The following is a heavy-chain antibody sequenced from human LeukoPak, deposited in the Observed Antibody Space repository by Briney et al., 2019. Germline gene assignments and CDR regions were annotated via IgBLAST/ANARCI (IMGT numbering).Heavy chain of an antibody. CDR3: ARDLNTIPGIATAGHDAFDI. D-gene: IGHD6-13*01. V-gene: IGHV4-30-2*01. Sequence: PSETLSLTCTVSGGSISSGAYYWSWIRQPPGKGLEWIGYISHSESTYYNPSLKSRVTISIDRSKNQFSLKLSSVTAADTAVYYCARDLNTIPGIATAGHDAFDIWGQGTMVTVSS. CDR1: GGSISSGAYY. J-gene: IGHJ3*02. CDR2: ISHSEST.